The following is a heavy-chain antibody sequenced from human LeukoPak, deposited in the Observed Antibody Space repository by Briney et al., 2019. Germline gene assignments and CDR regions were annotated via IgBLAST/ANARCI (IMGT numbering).Heavy chain of an antibody. D-gene: IGHD3-9*01. V-gene: IGHV3-23*01. CDR2: VSGRDTST. CDR1: GFTFSNYA. J-gene: IGHJ4*02. Sequence: GGSLRLSCAASGFTFSNYAMSWVRQAPGKGLEWVSAVSGRDTSTYYTDSVKGHFTISRDNSKNTLYLQMNSLSAEDTAIYYCAKWGDYDVLTGYYDSDYWGQGTLVTVSS. CDR3: AKWGDYDVLTGYYDSDY.